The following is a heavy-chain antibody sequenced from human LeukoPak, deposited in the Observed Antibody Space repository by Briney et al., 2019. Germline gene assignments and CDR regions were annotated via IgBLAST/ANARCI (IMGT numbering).Heavy chain of an antibody. CDR3: AKDTQYYYDSSGGFDY. Sequence: PGRSLRLSCAASGFTFDDYAMHWVRQAPGKGLEWVSGISWNSGSIGYADSVKGRFTISRDNAKNSLYLQMNSLRAEDTALYYCAKDTQYYYDSSGGFDYWGQGTLVTVSS. D-gene: IGHD3-22*01. CDR2: ISWNSGSI. V-gene: IGHV3-9*01. CDR1: GFTFDDYA. J-gene: IGHJ4*02.